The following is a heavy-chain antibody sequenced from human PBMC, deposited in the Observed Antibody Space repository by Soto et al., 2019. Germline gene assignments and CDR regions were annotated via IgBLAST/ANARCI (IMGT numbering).Heavy chain of an antibody. CDR1: GYSFTSYW. D-gene: IGHD3-9*01. V-gene: IGHV5-10-1*01. J-gene: IGHJ6*02. CDR2: IDPSDSYT. Sequence: GESLKISCKGSGYSFTSYWISWVRQMPGKGLEWMGRIDPSDSYTNYSPSFQGHVTISADKSISTAYLQWSSLKASDTAMYYCARHTYYDILTGYYPYYYYGMDVWGQGTTVTVSS. CDR3: ARHTYYDILTGYYPYYYYGMDV.